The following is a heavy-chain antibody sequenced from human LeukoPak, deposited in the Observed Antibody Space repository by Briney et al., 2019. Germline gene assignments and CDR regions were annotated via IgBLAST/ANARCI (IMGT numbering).Heavy chain of an antibody. CDR2: INHSGST. V-gene: IGHV4-34*01. CDR3: ARVLEGSSGQHWYFDL. J-gene: IGHJ2*01. CDR1: GGSFSGYY. D-gene: IGHD6-19*01. Sequence: KPSETLSLTCAVYGGSFSGYYWSWIRQPPGKGLEWIGEINHSGSTNYNPSLKSRVTISVDTSENQFSLKLSSVTAADTAVYYCARVLEGSSGQHWYFDLWGRGTLVTVSS.